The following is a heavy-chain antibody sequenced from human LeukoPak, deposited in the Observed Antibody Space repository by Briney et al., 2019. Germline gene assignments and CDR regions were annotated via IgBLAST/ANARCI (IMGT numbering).Heavy chain of an antibody. CDR2: ISGSGGST. D-gene: IGHD2-15*01. CDR3: AKVSGSGYCDY. V-gene: IGHV3-23*01. Sequence: GGSLRLSCAASGFTFSSYAMSWVRQAPGKGLEGVSAISGSGGSTYYADSVKGRFTISRDNSKNTLYLQMNSLRAEDTAVYHCAKVSGSGYCDYWGQGTLVTVSS. J-gene: IGHJ4*02. CDR1: GFTFSSYA.